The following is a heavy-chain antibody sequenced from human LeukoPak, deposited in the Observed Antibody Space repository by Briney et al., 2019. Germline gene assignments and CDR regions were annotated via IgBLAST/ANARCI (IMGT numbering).Heavy chain of an antibody. CDR1: GFTFSDYY. CDR3: ARRAMGATSFDY. V-gene: IGHV3-11*04. J-gene: IGHJ4*02. D-gene: IGHD1-26*01. Sequence: GGSLRLSCAASGFTFSDYYMTLVRQAPGKGLEWVSYISSSSNTVYYADSVKGRLTVSRDNANNSLYVQMTNLRAEDTAVYYCARRAMGATSFDYWGQGTLVTVSS. CDR2: ISSSSNTV.